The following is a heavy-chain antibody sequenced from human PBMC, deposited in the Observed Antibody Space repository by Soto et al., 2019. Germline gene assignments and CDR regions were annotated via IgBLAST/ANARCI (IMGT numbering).Heavy chain of an antibody. CDR2: IYYSGST. V-gene: IGHV4-39*01. J-gene: IGHJ6*03. Sequence: QLQLQESGPGLVKPSETLSLTCTVSGGSISSSSYYWGWIRQPPGKGLEWIGSIYYSGSTYYNPSLKSRVTISVDTSKNQFSLKLSSVTAADTALYYCARHDTGDGGSCYFCRDYYYYYMDVWGKGTTVTVSS. CDR3: ARHDTGDGGSCYFCRDYYYYYMDV. D-gene: IGHD2-15*01. CDR1: GGSISSSSYY.